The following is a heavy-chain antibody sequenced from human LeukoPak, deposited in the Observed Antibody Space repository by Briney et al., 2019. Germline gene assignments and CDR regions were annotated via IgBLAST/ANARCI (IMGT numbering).Heavy chain of an antibody. D-gene: IGHD2-15*01. CDR1: GFSCSSYW. J-gene: IGHJ4*02. CDR2: IKQDGSDK. Sequence: GGSLRLSCAASGFSCSSYWMSWVRQAPGKGLEWVANIKQDGSDKYYVDSVKGRFTISRDNAKNSLYLQMNSLRAEDTAVYYCARGGGNFDQWSQGTLVTVSS. CDR3: ARGGGNFDQ. V-gene: IGHV3-7*01.